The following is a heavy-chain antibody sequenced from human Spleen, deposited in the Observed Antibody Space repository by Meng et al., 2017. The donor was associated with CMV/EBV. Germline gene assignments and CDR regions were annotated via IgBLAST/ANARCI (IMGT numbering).Heavy chain of an antibody. V-gene: IGHV3-33*01. Sequence: GESLKISCLATGITFSDHGMDWVRQAPGKGLEWVAGIWFDGTNKEYADSVKGRFTISRDNAKNSLYLQMNSLRAEDTAVYYCARGSRVTMIVVAPSGWGQGTLVTVSS. CDR1: GITFSDHG. J-gene: IGHJ4*02. CDR3: ARGSRVTMIVVAPSG. CDR2: IWFDGTNK. D-gene: IGHD3-22*01.